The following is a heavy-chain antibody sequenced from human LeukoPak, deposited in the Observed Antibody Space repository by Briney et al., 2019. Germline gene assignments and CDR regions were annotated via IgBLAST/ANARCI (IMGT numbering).Heavy chain of an antibody. CDR1: GFTFSSYG. CDR2: IQYDGSNK. D-gene: IGHD6-19*01. V-gene: IGHV3-30*12. Sequence: GGSLRLSCATSGFTFSSYGMHWVRQAPGKGLEWVAIIQYDGSNKDYADSVKGRFTISRDNAKNSLYLQMNSLRAEDTAVYYCVRYFWLAKFDYWGQGTLVIVSS. CDR3: VRYFWLAKFDY. J-gene: IGHJ4*02.